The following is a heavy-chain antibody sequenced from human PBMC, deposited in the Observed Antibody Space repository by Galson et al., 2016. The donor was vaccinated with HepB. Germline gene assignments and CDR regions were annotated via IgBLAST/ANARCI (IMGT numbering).Heavy chain of an antibody. D-gene: IGHD3-16*01. J-gene: IGHJ6*03. V-gene: IGHV4-61*02. CDR2: VYATGSA. Sequence: TLSLTCTVSGASISGGNHHWTWIRQPAGKGLEWIGRVYATGSAEYNPSLRDQVTISLDPSKNELSLKVTSVTAADTAVYYCARQGFGGVHYFYYLDVWGKGTTVTVSS. CDR1: GASISGGNHH. CDR3: ARQGFGGVHYFYYLDV.